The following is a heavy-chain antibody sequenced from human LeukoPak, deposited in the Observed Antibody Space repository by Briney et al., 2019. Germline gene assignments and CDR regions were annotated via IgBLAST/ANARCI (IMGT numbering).Heavy chain of an antibody. CDR2: ITHNGST. D-gene: IGHD2-2*01. V-gene: IGHV4-34*01. CDR3: NYYCSSTSCQSNWFDP. J-gene: IGHJ5*02. CDR1: GGSFSGDH. Sequence: SETLSLTCAVYGGSFSGDHWTWIRQPPGKGLEWIGEITHNGSTNYNPSLKSRVTISVDTAKNQFSLKLSSVTAADTAVYYCNYYCSSTSCQSNWFDPWGQGTLVTVSS.